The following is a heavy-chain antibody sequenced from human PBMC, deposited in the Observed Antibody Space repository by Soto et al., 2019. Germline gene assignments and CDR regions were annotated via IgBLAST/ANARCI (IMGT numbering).Heavy chain of an antibody. D-gene: IGHD6-13*01. J-gene: IGHJ4*02. CDR2: ISAYNGNT. CDR3: AIDRSLAAAGPDLVY. Sequence: QVQLVQSGAEVKKPGASVKVSCKASGYTFTSYGISWVRQAPGQGLEWMGWISAYNGNTNHAQKLQGRVNMTTDTSTSTAYMELRSLRSDDTAVYYCAIDRSLAAAGPDLVYWGQGTLVTVSS. V-gene: IGHV1-18*01. CDR1: GYTFTSYG.